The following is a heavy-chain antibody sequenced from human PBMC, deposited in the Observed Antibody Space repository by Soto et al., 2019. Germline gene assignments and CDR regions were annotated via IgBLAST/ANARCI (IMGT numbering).Heavy chain of an antibody. CDR3: TKGGIPRRYNIPKVDFDY. V-gene: IGHV3-23*01. CDR2: ISGSGATT. CDR1: GFIFSNYA. D-gene: IGHD1-1*01. Sequence: EVHLLESGGDLVQRGGSLRLSCAASGFIFSNYAMSWVRQAPGRGLEWVSAISGSGATTYYPDSVKGRFTISRDNSKNTPYLQMNNLRADDTAVYYCTKGGIPRRYNIPKVDFDYWGQGSLVTVSS. J-gene: IGHJ4*02.